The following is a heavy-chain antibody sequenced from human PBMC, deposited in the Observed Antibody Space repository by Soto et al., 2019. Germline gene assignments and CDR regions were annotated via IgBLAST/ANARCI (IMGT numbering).Heavy chain of an antibody. Sequence: SETLSLTCAVYGGPFSNYYWNWIRQPPGKGLEWIGEIDHSGSNTCNPSLKSRLTLSIDTSKNQFSLKLSSVTAADTAVYYCARVGHCTSTSCYLMDVWGQGTTVTVSS. J-gene: IGHJ6*02. V-gene: IGHV4-34*01. CDR1: GGPFSNYY. CDR3: ARVGHCTSTSCYLMDV. D-gene: IGHD2-2*01. CDR2: IDHSGSN.